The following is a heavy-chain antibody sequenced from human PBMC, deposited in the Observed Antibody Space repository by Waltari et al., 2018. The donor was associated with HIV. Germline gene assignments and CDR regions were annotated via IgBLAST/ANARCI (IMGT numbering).Heavy chain of an antibody. CDR2: IRGGGET. CDR3: VKDSGRAADVFDL. Sequence: QLLESGGGLVEPGGSLRLSCAASGFIFTDFAMDWVRQAPGKGLEWVSAIRGGGETFYADSVKDRFTISRDNSKNTLYLQMNSLRADDAAVYYCVKDSGRAADVFDLWGQGTMVTVSS. V-gene: IGHV3-23*01. CDR1: GFIFTDFA. J-gene: IGHJ3*01. D-gene: IGHD3-10*01.